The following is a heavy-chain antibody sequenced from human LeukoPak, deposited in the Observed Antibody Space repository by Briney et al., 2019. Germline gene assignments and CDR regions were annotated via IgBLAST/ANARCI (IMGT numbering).Heavy chain of an antibody. Sequence: GGSLRLSCAASGFKFSSYSMKWVRQAPGKGLEWVSFISSSSSYIYYADSVTGRFTISRDNARNSLYLQMNSLRAEDTAVYYCTTGSDVGFAAFDIWGQGTMVTVSS. CDR1: GFKFSSYS. CDR3: TTGSDVGFAAFDI. D-gene: IGHD3-3*01. V-gene: IGHV3-21*03. J-gene: IGHJ3*02. CDR2: ISSSSSYI.